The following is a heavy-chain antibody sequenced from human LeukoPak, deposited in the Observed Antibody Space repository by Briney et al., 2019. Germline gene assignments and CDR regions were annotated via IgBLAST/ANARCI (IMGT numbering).Heavy chain of an antibody. CDR1: GYTFTGYY. CDR2: INPNSGGT. J-gene: IGHJ5*02. D-gene: IGHD5-24*01. CDR3: ARVQGGDGYNYPA. Sequence: ASVTVSCTASGYTFTGYYMHWVRQAPGQGLEWMGRINPNSGGTNYAQKFQGRVTMTRDTSISTAYMELSRLRSDDTAVYYCARVQGGDGYNYPAWGQGTLVTVSS. V-gene: IGHV1-2*06.